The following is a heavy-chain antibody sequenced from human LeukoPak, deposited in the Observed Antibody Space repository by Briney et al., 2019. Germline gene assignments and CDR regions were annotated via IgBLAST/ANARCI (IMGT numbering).Heavy chain of an antibody. D-gene: IGHD1-1*01. V-gene: IGHV1-3*03. J-gene: IGHJ3*02. CDR3: ARGLFRTTDAFDI. CDR2: INAGNGNT. CDR1: GYTFTSYV. Sequence: ASVKVSCKASGYTFTSYVIHWVRQAPGQRLEWMGWINAGNGNTKYSQEFQDRVTITRDTSASTVYMELSSLRSEDTAVYYCARGLFRTTDAFDIWGQGTMVSVSS.